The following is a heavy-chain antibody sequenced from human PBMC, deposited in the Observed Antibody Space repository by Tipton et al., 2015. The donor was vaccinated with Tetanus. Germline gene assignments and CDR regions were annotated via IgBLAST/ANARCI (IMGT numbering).Heavy chain of an antibody. CDR1: GGSIRSGGYY. CDR2: IDYFGST. Sequence: TLSLTCTVSGGSIRSGGYYWNWIRQSPGKGLEWIGYIDYFGSTKYNPSLKSRVAMSVDTSKNQLSLRLNSVTSADTAVYYCARTSGYTYSDCWGQGTLVTVSS. CDR3: ARTSGYTYSDC. V-gene: IGHV4-61*08. J-gene: IGHJ4*02. D-gene: IGHD3-3*01.